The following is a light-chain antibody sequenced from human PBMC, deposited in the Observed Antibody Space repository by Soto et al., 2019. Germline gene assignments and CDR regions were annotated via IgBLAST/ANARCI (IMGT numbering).Light chain of an antibody. CDR2: DAS. CDR3: QHRSKWPLT. V-gene: IGKV3-11*01. Sequence: EIVLTQSPATLSLSPGERATLSCRASQSVSSYLAWYQQKPGQAPRLLIYDASNRATGIPDRFSGSGSGTDFTLTISSIEPEDSAVYYCQHRSKWPLTFGGGTKVDIK. J-gene: IGKJ4*01. CDR1: QSVSSY.